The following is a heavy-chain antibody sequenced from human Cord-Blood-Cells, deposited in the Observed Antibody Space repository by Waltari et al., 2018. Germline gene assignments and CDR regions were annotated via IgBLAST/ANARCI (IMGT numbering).Heavy chain of an antibody. CDR1: GGSFSGYY. V-gene: IGHV4-34*01. CDR3: ARRQPYSYGYYYYYYMDV. CDR2: INHSGST. Sequence: QVQLQQWGAGLLKPSETLSLTCAVYGGSFSGYYWSWIRQPPGTGLEWIGEINHSGSTHYNPSLKSRFTISVDTSKNQFSLKLSSVTAADTAVYYCARRQPYSYGYYYYYYMDVWGKGTTVTVSS. J-gene: IGHJ6*03. D-gene: IGHD5-18*01.